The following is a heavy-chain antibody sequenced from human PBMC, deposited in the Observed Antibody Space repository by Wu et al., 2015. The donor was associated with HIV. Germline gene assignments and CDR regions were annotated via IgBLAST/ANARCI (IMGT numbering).Heavy chain of an antibody. V-gene: IGHV1-69*05. D-gene: IGHD3-22*01. CDR3: ASYNYYDSSALRSYFDY. CDR2: IIPIFGTA. Sequence: QVQLVQSGAEVKKPGSSVKVSCKASGGTFSSYAISWVRQAPGQGLEWMGGIIPIFGTANYAQKFQGRVTITTDESTSTAYMELSSLRSEDTAVYYCASYNYYDSSALRSYFDYVGPGNPGPPSP. CDR1: GGTFSSYA. J-gene: IGHJ4*02.